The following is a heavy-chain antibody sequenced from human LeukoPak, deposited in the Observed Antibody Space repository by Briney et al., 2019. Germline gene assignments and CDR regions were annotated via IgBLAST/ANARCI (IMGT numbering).Heavy chain of an antibody. CDR3: ASPYSGSYYYFDY. CDR2: IIPIFGTA. CDR1: GGTFRSYA. J-gene: IGHJ4*02. V-gene: IGHV1-69*13. Sequence: GASVKVSCKASGGTFRSYAISWVRQAPGQGLEWMGGIIPIFGTANYAQKFQGRVTITADESTSTAYMELSSLRSEDTAVYYCASPYSGSYYYFDYWGQGTLVTVSS. D-gene: IGHD1-26*01.